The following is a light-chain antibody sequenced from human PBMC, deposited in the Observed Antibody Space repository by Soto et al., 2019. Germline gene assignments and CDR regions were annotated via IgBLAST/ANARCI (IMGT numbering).Light chain of an antibody. CDR2: EVS. Sequence: QSALTQPASVSGSPGQSITISCTGTSSDGGSYNLVSWYQQHPGKAPKLMIYEVSRRPSGVSNRFSGSKSGNTASLTISGLQAEDEADYYCCSYAGSNTGVFGGGTKLTVL. V-gene: IGLV2-23*02. J-gene: IGLJ3*02. CDR1: SSDGGSYNL. CDR3: CSYAGSNTGV.